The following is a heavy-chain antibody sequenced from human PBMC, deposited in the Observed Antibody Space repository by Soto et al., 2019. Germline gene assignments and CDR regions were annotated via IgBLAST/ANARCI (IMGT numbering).Heavy chain of an antibody. CDR2: IIPIFGTA. V-gene: IGHV1-69*13. CDR3: ARDQTDSGGYSEY. D-gene: IGHD3-22*01. Sequence: GASVKVSCKASGGTFSSYSINWVRQAPGQGLEWMGEIIPIFGTANYAQKFQGRVTITADESTSTAYMQLNNLRAEDTAVYFCARDQTDSGGYSEYWGQGTLVTVSS. CDR1: GGTFSSYS. J-gene: IGHJ4*02.